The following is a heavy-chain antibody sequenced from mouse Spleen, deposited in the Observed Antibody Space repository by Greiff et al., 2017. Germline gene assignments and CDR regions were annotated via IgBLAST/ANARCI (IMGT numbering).Heavy chain of an antibody. Sequence: QVQLQQPGAELVRPGASVKLSCKASGYTFTSYWINWVKQRPGQGLEWIGNIYPSDSYTNYNQKFKDKATLTVDKSSSTAYMQLSSPTSEDSAVYYCTLLRYPFDYWGQGTTLTVSS. CDR3: TLLRYPFDY. CDR1: GYTFTSYW. CDR2: IYPSDSYT. D-gene: IGHD1-1*01. J-gene: IGHJ2*01. V-gene: IGHV1-69*02.